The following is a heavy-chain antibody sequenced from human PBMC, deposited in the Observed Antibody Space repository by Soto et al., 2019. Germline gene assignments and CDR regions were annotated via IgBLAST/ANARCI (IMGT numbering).Heavy chain of an antibody. Sequence: SETLSLTCTVSGGSISSYYWSWIRQPPGKGLEWIGYIYYSGSTNYNPSLKSRVTISVDTSKNQFSLKLSSVTAADTAVYYCARYVRIASGYYYYGMDVWGQGTTVTVSS. CDR1: GGSISSYY. J-gene: IGHJ6*02. V-gene: IGHV4-59*01. CDR3: ARYVRIASGYYYYGMDV. CDR2: IYYSGST. D-gene: IGHD2-15*01.